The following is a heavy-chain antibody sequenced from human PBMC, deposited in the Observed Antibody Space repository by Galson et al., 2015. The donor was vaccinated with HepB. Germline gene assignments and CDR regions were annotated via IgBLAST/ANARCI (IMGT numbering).Heavy chain of an antibody. CDR3: ARDRVLRSLGYWYFDL. Sequence: SLRLSCAASGFTFSSYGMHWVRQAPGKGLEWVAVIWYDGSNKYYADSVKGRFTISRNNFKKMVYPQMNSLRAEDTAVYYCARDRVLRSLGYWYFDLWGRGTLVTVSS. CDR1: GFTFSSYG. J-gene: IGHJ2*01. CDR2: IWYDGSNK. V-gene: IGHV3-33*08. D-gene: IGHD4-17*01.